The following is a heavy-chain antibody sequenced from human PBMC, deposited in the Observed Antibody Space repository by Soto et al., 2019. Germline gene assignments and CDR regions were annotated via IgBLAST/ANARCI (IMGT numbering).Heavy chain of an antibody. CDR2: ISSSGSTI. CDR3: ARLNTADAFDI. CDR1: GFTFSSYE. V-gene: IGHV3-48*03. D-gene: IGHD5-18*01. J-gene: IGHJ3*02. Sequence: EVQLVESGGGLVQPGGSLRLSCAASGFTFSSYEMNWVRQAPGKGLEWVSYISSSGSTIYYADSVKGRFTISRDNAKNSLYLQMNSLRAEDTAVYYCARLNTADAFDIWGQGTMVTVSS.